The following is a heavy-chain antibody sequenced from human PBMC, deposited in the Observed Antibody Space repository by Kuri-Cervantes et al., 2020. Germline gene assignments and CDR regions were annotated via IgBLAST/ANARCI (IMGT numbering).Heavy chain of an antibody. CDR3: ARRSTFSPWFDP. CDR1: GGSVSVNNYY. CDR2: IYYNGTT. D-gene: IGHD5/OR15-5a*01. Sequence: SETLSLTCAVSGGSVSVNNYYWGWIRQPPGRGLEWIGSIYYNGTTYYNPSLKSRVAISLDTSKNQFSLKLSFVNAADTAVYYCARRSTFSPWFDPWGQGSLVTVSS. V-gene: IGHV4-39*01. J-gene: IGHJ5*02.